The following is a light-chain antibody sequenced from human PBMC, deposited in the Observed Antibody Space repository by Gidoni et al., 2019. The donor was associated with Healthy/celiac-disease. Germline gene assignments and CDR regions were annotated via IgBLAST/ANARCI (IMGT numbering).Light chain of an antibody. CDR2: QDS. J-gene: IGLJ2*01. V-gene: IGLV3-1*01. CDR1: KLGDKY. Sequence: YELTQPHSVSVSPGQTASITCSGDKLGDKYACWYQQKPGQSPVLVIYQDSKRPSGIPERFSGSNSGNTATLTISGTQAMDEADYYCQAWDSSTVVFGGGTKLTVL. CDR3: QAWDSSTVV.